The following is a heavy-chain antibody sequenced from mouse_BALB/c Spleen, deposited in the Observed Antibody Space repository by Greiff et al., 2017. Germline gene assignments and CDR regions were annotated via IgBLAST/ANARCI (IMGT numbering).Heavy chain of an antibody. CDR1: GFTFSSYT. J-gene: IGHJ2*01. Sequence: EVHLVESGGGLVQPGGSLKLSCAASGFTFSSYTMSWVRQTPEKRLEWVAYISNGGGSTYYPDTVKGRFTISRDNAKNTLYLQMSSLKSEDTAMYYCARQTGTTFDYWGQGTTLTVSS. D-gene: IGHD4-1*01. CDR3: ARQTGTTFDY. V-gene: IGHV5-12-2*01. CDR2: ISNGGGST.